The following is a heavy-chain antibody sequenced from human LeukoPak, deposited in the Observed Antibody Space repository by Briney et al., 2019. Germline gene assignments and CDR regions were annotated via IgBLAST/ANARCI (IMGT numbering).Heavy chain of an antibody. CDR2: INPSSGGA. CDR3: ADEFGLKWLAD. V-gene: IGHV1-2*02. Sequence: ASVKVSCKASGYTSTGYYVHWVRQAPGQGLEWMGWINPSSGGANYAQKFQGRVTMTRDTSISTAYMELSRLRSDDTAVYYCADEFGLKWLADWGQGTLVTVSS. CDR1: GYTSTGYY. J-gene: IGHJ4*02. D-gene: IGHD6-19*01.